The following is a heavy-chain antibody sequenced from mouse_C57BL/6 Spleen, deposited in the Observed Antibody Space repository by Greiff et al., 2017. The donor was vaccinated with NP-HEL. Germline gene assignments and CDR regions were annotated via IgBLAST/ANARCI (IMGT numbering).Heavy chain of an antibody. CDR2: IRSKSNNYAT. Sequence: EVQVVESGGGLVQPKGSLKLSCAASGFSFNTYAMNWVRQAPGKGLEWVARIRSKSNNYATYYADSVKDRFTISRDDSESMLYLQMNNLKTEDTAMYYCVRQESGYAMDYWGQGTSVTVSS. CDR3: VRQESGYAMDY. CDR1: GFSFNTYA. V-gene: IGHV10-1*01. J-gene: IGHJ4*01.